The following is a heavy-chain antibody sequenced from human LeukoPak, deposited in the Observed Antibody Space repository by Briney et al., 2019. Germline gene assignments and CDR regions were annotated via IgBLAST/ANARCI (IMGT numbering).Heavy chain of an antibody. J-gene: IGHJ4*02. Sequence: GGSLRLSCAASGFTFSNAWMSWVRQAPGKGLEWVSGISWNSGSIDYADSVKGRFTISRDNAKNSAYLQMNTLRVEDTAFYFCAKEAPVTGFDSWGQGTLVTVSS. CDR1: GFTFSNAW. D-gene: IGHD4-17*01. V-gene: IGHV3-9*01. CDR3: AKEAPVTGFDS. CDR2: ISWNSGSI.